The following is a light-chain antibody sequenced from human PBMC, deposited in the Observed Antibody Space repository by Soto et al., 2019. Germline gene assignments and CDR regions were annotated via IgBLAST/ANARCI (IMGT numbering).Light chain of an antibody. Sequence: PGERDTLSCRASQRVSSGYVAWYQQKPGQAPRLLIYGASSRATGIPDRFRASASGTDFTLTISRLEPEDFAVYYCQQYGSSGTFGQGTKVDIK. CDR2: GAS. CDR1: QRVSSGY. CDR3: QQYGSSGT. J-gene: IGKJ1*01. V-gene: IGKV3-20*01.